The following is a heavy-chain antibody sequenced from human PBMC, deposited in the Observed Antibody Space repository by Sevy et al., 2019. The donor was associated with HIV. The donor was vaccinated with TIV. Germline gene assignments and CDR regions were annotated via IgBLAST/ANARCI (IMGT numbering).Heavy chain of an antibody. CDR1: GFTFSSYN. D-gene: IGHD3-10*01. V-gene: IGHV3-30*04. CDR3: ARDIKRRSLVWFRELINGLDV. J-gene: IGHJ6*02. Sequence: GGSLRLSCATSGFTFSSYNMHWVRQAPGKGLEWVAVMSYDGGKKYFTDSVKGRFTISRDNSKNTLYLQMNSLKAEDTAVYYCARDIKRRSLVWFRELINGLDVWGHGTTVTVSS. CDR2: MSYDGGKK.